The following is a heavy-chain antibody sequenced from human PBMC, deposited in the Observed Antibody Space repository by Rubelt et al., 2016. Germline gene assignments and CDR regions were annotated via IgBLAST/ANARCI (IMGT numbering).Heavy chain of an antibody. CDR2: IDPSDSYT. Sequence: EVQLVQSGAEVKKPGESLRISCKGSGYSFTSYWISWVRQMPGKGLEWMGRIDPSDSYTNYSPAVQGQATSSADKSISTAYRQWSSLKASDTAMYYCARIPGSGSSEINWFDPWGQGTLVTVSS. CDR3: ARIPGSGSSEINWFDP. CDR1: GYSFTSYW. V-gene: IGHV5-10-1*03. J-gene: IGHJ5*02. D-gene: IGHD3-10*01.